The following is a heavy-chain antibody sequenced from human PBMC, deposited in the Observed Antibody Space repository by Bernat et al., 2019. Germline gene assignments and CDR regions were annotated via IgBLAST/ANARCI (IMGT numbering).Heavy chain of an antibody. D-gene: IGHD4-17*01. J-gene: IGHJ4*02. V-gene: IGHV3-23*04. CDR1: GFTVSSNY. Sequence: EVQLVESGGGLVQPGGSLRLSCAASGFTVSSNYMSWVRQAPGKGLEWVSAISGSGGSTYYADSVKGRFTISRDNSKNTLYLQMNSLRAEDTAVYYCAKLYGDYVWTVIDYWGQGTLVTVSS. CDR2: ISGSGGST. CDR3: AKLYGDYVWTVIDY.